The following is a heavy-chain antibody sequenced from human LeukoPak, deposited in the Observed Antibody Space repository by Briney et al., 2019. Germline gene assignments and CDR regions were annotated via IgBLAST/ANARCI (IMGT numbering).Heavy chain of an antibody. CDR3: ARESSITIFGVVISWFDP. D-gene: IGHD3-3*01. CDR2: IYYSGST. V-gene: IGHV4-39*07. CDR1: GGSISSSSYY. J-gene: IGHJ5*02. Sequence: PSETLSLTCTVSGGSISSSSYYWGWIRQPPGKGLEWIGSIYYSGSTYYNPSLKSRVTISVDTSKNQFSLKLSSVTAADTAVYYCARESSITIFGVVISWFDPWGQGTLVTVSS.